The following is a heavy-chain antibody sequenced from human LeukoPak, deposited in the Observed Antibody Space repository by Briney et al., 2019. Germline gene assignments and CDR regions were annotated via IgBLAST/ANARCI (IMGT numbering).Heavy chain of an antibody. D-gene: IGHD2-21*01. CDR1: GFKFEDYA. Sequence: PAGGSLRLSCVGSGFKFEDYAMHWIRQAPGKGLEWVSGINWSSGSVEYAVSVKGRFTISRDNAMNSLYLQMTSLRTEDTALYYCVKDKGVAMARRRGNSLDVWGPGTTVTVSS. J-gene: IGHJ3*01. CDR2: INWSSGSV. CDR3: VKDKGVAMARRRGNSLDV. V-gene: IGHV3-9*01.